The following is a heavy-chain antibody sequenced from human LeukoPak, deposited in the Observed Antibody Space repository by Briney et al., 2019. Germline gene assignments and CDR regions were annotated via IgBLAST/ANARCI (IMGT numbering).Heavy chain of an antibody. J-gene: IGHJ4*02. CDR1: AYTFSGHY. V-gene: IGHV1-2*02. CDR2: INTNSGAT. Sequence: ASVRVSCKASAYTFSGHYMHWVRQAPGQGLEWMGWINTNSGATQLAQELRGRVTMTRDTFITTVYMELSRLRSDDTAVYYCARDLGGQTYWGQGTLVIVSS. CDR3: ARDLGGQTY. D-gene: IGHD3-16*01.